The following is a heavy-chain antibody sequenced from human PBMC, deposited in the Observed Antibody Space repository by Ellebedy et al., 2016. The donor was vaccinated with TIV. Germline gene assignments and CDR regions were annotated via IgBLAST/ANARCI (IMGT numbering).Heavy chain of an antibody. CDR3: ASSPSQGY. V-gene: IGHV3-53*01. J-gene: IGHJ4*02. Sequence: GESLKISCAASGFTVSNNYMSWVRQAPGKGLEWVSVIYSGGNTFYAESVKGLFTISRDSSQNTLYLQMDSLRAEDTAVYYCASSPSQGYWGQGTLVTVSS. CDR2: IYSGGNT. CDR1: GFTVSNNY.